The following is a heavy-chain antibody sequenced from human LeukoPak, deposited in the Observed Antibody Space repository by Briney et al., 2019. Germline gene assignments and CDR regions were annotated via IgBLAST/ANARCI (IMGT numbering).Heavy chain of an antibody. CDR3: ARAWPKGGFYFDN. D-gene: IGHD1-26*01. Sequence: ASVKVSCKASGYTFTSYHVHWVRQAPGLGLEWMGIINPGGGSITYAQKFQNRVTMTRDTSTSTAYMELGSLRSEDTAVYYCARAWPKGGFYFDNWGQGTLVTVSS. J-gene: IGHJ4*02. CDR1: GYTFTSYH. CDR2: INPGGGSI. V-gene: IGHV1-46*01.